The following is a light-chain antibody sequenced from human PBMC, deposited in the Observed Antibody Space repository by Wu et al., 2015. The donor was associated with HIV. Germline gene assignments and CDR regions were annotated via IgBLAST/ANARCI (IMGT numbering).Light chain of an antibody. CDR3: QQYGSSPPTT. J-gene: IGKJ1*01. CDR2: GAS. Sequence: ESVLTQSPATLSLSPGERATLSCRASQSVSSSYLAWYQQKPGQAPRLLIYGASSRATGIPDRFSGSGSGTDFTLTISRLEPEDFAVYYCQQYGSSPPTTFGQGTKVEIK. V-gene: IGKV3-20*01. CDR1: QSVSSSY.